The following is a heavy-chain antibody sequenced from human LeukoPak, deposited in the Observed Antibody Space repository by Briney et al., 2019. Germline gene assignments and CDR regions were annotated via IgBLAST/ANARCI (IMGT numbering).Heavy chain of an antibody. Sequence: GGTLRLSCAASGFTFSSYGMSWVRQAPGKGLKWVSTISGSGGSTYYADSVKGRFTISRDDAKNSLYLQMNSLRAEDTAVYYCARESHMVRGVTRHYYYYYMDVWGKGTTVTISS. D-gene: IGHD3-10*01. CDR1: GFTFSSYG. CDR3: ARESHMVRGVTRHYYYYYMDV. CDR2: ISGSGGST. V-gene: IGHV3-23*01. J-gene: IGHJ6*03.